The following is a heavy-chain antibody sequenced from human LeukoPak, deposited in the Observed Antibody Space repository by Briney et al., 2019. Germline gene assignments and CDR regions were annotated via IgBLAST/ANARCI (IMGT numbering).Heavy chain of an antibody. D-gene: IGHD3-16*01. V-gene: IGHV3-30*02. Sequence: GGSLRLSCAASGFTFSSYGMHWVRQAPGKGLEWVAVIWYDGSNKYYADSVKGRFTISRDNSKNTLYLQMNSLRAEDTAVYYCAKERSHLINYFDYWGQGTLVTVSS. CDR2: IWYDGSNK. CDR3: AKERSHLINYFDY. J-gene: IGHJ4*02. CDR1: GFTFSSYG.